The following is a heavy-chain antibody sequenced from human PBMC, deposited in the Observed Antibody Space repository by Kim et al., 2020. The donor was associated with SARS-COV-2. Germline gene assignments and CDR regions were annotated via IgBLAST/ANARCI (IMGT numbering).Heavy chain of an antibody. Sequence: SETLSLTCTVSGGSISSYYWSWIRQPPGKGLEWIGDIYYSGSTNYNPSLKSRVTISVDTSKNQFSLQLSSVTAADTAVYYCARGTTVTTIYYFDYWGQGTLVTVSS. CDR2: IYYSGST. CDR3: ARGTTVTTIYYFDY. V-gene: IGHV4-59*13. D-gene: IGHD4-17*01. J-gene: IGHJ4*02. CDR1: GGSISSYY.